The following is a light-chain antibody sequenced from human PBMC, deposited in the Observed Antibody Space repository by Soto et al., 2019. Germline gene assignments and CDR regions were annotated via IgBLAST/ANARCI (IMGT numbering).Light chain of an antibody. J-gene: IGKJ4*01. CDR3: QQRSEWPPLT. Sequence: ILVTQSPGTLSLSPGERATLSCRTSQSVSISFLAWYQHQPGQAPRLLIYGASTRATGTPARFSGSGSGTEFTLTISSLVHADYAVYYCQQRSEWPPLTFGGGTKVDIK. CDR1: QSVSISF. CDR2: GAS. V-gene: IGKV3-11*01.